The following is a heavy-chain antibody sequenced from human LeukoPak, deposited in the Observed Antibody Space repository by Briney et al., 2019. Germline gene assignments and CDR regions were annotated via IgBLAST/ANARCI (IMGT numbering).Heavy chain of an antibody. Sequence: SETLSLTCIDSGGSISSYYCSWIQQPPGKGLEWIGFISYSGTTNYNPSLKSRVTISVDTSKNQFSLKLSSVTAADTAVYYCARGGWNKFDYWGQGTLVTVSS. V-gene: IGHV4-59*01. D-gene: IGHD3-22*01. CDR2: ISYSGTT. CDR3: ARGGWNKFDY. CDR1: GGSISSYY. J-gene: IGHJ4*02.